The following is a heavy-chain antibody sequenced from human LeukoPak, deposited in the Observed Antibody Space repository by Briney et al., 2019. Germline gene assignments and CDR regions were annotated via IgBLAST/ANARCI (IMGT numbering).Heavy chain of an antibody. CDR3: ARALVVAATLNWFDP. CDR2: MNPNSGNT. D-gene: IGHD2-15*01. J-gene: IGHJ5*02. V-gene: IGHV1-8*01. CDR1: GYTFTSYD. Sequence: ASVKVSCTASGYTFTSYDINWVRQATGQGLEWMGWMNPNSGNTGYAQKFQGRVTMTRNTSISTAYMELSSLRSEDTAVYYCARALVVAATLNWFDPWGQGTLVTVSS.